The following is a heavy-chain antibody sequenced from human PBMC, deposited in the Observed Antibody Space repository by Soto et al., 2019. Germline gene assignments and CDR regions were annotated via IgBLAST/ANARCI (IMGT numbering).Heavy chain of an antibody. J-gene: IGHJ6*02. CDR1: GGTFSSYT. D-gene: IGHD6-13*01. Sequence: QVQLVQSGAEVKKPGSSVKVSCKASGGTFSSYTISWVRQAPGQGLEWMGRIIPILGIANYAQKFQGRVTITADKSTSTAYMELSSLRSEDTAVYYCAREWGIAGYYYCGMDVWGQGTTVTVSS. CDR3: AREWGIAGYYYCGMDV. CDR2: IIPILGIA. V-gene: IGHV1-69*08.